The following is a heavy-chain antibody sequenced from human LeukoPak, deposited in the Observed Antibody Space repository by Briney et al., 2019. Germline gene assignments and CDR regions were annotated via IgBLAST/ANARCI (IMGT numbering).Heavy chain of an antibody. CDR1: GFTFSSYS. CDR2: IGSSGGVT. CDR3: VSSIRFLQWIPAGGTNDY. V-gene: IGHV3-23*01. J-gene: IGHJ4*02. D-gene: IGHD3-3*01. Sequence: PGGSLRLSCAASGFTFSSYSMNWVRRAPGKGLEWVSAIGSSGGVTYYTDSVKGRFVISRDNSKDTVYLQMNSLRAEDTAIYYCVSSIRFLQWIPAGGTNDYWGQGTLVTVSS.